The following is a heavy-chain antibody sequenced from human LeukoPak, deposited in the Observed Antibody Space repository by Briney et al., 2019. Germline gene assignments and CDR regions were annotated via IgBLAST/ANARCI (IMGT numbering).Heavy chain of an antibody. J-gene: IGHJ4*02. D-gene: IGHD3-22*01. V-gene: IGHV3-53*01. CDR3: ARGDDSGYYDYFDY. CDR1: GFTVDSNY. CDR2: IYTGGNT. Sequence: GGSLRLSCAASGFTVDSNYLSWVRQAPGKGLEWVSTIYTGGNTYYAASVKGRFTISRDFSKNTVFLHMNSLRAEDTAMYYCARGDDSGYYDYFDYWGQGAPVTVSS.